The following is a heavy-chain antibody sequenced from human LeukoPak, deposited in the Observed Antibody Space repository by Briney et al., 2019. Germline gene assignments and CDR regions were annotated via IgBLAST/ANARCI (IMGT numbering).Heavy chain of an antibody. D-gene: IGHD2-15*01. CDR2: INQDGSDT. Sequence: GGSLRLSCAASGFTFSSNWMSWVRQAPGKGLEWVVSINQDGSDTYYVDSVKGRFTISRDNAKNSLYLQMNSLRAEDTAVYYCARARYCSGGTCYPHFDDWGQGTLVTVSS. J-gene: IGHJ4*02. CDR3: ARARYCSGGTCYPHFDD. V-gene: IGHV3-7*05. CDR1: GFTFSSNW.